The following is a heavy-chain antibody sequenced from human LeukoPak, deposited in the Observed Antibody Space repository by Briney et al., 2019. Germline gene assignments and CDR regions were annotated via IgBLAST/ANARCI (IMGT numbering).Heavy chain of an antibody. D-gene: IGHD3-22*01. CDR2: INGYSGDT. J-gene: IGHJ6*02. Sequence: WASVKVSCNASGYTFTSYGMSWVRQAPGQGLEWMGWINGYSGDTKYAQQLQGRVTMTKDTFTSTAYMELRSLRSDDTAVYYCAREGGRHYDSSGYYPLDYGMDVWGQGTTVTVSS. CDR1: GYTFTSYG. V-gene: IGHV1-18*01. CDR3: AREGGRHYDSSGYYPLDYGMDV.